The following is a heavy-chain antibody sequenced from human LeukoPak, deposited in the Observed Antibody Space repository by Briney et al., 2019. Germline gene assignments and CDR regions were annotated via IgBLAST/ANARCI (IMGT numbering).Heavy chain of an antibody. CDR2: IYPGDSDT. Sequence: GESLKISCKGSGYSFTSYWIGWVRQMPGKGVEWMGIIYPGDSDTRYSPSFQGQVTISADKSISTAYPQWSSLKASDTAMYYCARREYGRYCSGGSCPGAFDIWGQGTMVTVSS. D-gene: IGHD2-15*01. V-gene: IGHV5-51*01. J-gene: IGHJ3*02. CDR1: GYSFTSYW. CDR3: ARREYGRYCSGGSCPGAFDI.